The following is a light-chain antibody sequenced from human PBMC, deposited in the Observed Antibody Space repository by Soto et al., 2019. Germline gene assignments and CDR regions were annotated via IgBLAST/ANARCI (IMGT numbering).Light chain of an antibody. CDR1: KLGDKY. V-gene: IGLV3-1*01. Sequence: SYELTQPPSVSVSPGQTASITCSGDKLGDKYACWYQQKPGQSPVLVIYQDSKRPSGIPERFSGSNSGNTATLTISGTQAMDEADYYCQAWDSSTAVFGTGTKLTGL. CDR3: QAWDSSTAV. J-gene: IGLJ1*01. CDR2: QDS.